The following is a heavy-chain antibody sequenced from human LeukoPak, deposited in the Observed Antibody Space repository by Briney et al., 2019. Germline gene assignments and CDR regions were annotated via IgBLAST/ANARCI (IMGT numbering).Heavy chain of an antibody. CDR1: GGSISSSSYY. Sequence: SETLSLTCTVSGGSISSSSYYWGWIRQPPGKGLEWIGSIYYSGSTYYNPSLKSRVTISVDTSKNQFSLKLSSVTAADTAAYYCARSYVVVVAATRLSVATPFDYWGQGTLVTVSS. D-gene: IGHD2-15*01. J-gene: IGHJ4*02. V-gene: IGHV4-39*01. CDR3: ARSYVVVVAATRLSVATPFDY. CDR2: IYYSGST.